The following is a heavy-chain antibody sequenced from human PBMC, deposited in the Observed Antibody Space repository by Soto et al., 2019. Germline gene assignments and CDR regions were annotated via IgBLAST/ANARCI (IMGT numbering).Heavy chain of an antibody. D-gene: IGHD3-22*01. CDR2: ITVGTGNT. J-gene: IGHJ4*02. Sequence: SLKVSCKASGFTFTRSSVQWVRQARGQRLEWIGWITVGTGNTNYAQKFQERVTITRDMSTSTAYMELSNLRSEDTTVYYCAAGDSSGYYGGWGQGTQVTVSS. CDR1: GFTFTRSS. CDR3: AAGDSSGYYGG. V-gene: IGHV1-58*01.